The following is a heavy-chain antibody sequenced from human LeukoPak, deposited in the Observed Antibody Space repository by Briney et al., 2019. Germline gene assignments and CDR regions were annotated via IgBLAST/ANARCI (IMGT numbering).Heavy chain of an antibody. CDR1: GYTFTSYY. Sequence: ASVKVSCKASGYTFTSYYMHWVRQAPGQGLEWMGIINPSGGSTSYAQKFQGRVTMTRDTSTSTVYMELSSLRSEDTAVYYCAXXXTSSVAGHWFDPWGQGTLVTVSS. CDR2: INPSGGST. CDR3: AXXXTSSVAGHWFDP. D-gene: IGHD6-19*01. V-gene: IGHV1-46*01. J-gene: IGHJ5*02.